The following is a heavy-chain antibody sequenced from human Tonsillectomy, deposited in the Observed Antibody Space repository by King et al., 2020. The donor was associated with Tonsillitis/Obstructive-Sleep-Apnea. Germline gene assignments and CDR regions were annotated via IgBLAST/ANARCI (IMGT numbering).Heavy chain of an antibody. V-gene: IGHV3-7*01. J-gene: IGHJ3*01. D-gene: IGHD3-3*01. CDR1: GFTFSSDW. CDR3: ARNWSPGRQPTWFDALDV. Sequence: VQLVQSGGDLVQPGESLRLSCAASGFTFSSDWMTWVRQAPGKGLEWVANIKEDGSEKHYVDSVKGRFTISRDNARNSLYLQMNSLRPEDTAVYYCARNWSPGRQPTWFDALDVWGQGTMVNVSS. CDR2: IKEDGSEK.